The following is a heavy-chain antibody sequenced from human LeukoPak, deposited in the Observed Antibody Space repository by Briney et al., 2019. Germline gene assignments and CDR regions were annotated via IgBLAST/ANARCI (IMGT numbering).Heavy chain of an antibody. CDR2: IYYSGST. V-gene: IGHV4-59*01. CDR1: GGSISSYY. Sequence: PSETLSLTCTVSGGSISSYYWSWIRQPPGKGLEWIGYIYYSGSTNYNPSLKSRVTISVDTSKNQFSLKLSSETAADTAVYYCAREHPSIVGATDYFDYWGQGTLVTVSS. J-gene: IGHJ4*02. D-gene: IGHD1-26*01. CDR3: AREHPSIVGATDYFDY.